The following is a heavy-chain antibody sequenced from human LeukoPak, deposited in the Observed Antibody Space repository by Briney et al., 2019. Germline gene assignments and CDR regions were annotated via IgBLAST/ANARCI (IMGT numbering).Heavy chain of an antibody. CDR1: GGTFSSYA. J-gene: IGHJ4*02. Sequence: ASVKVSCKASGGTFSSYAISWVRQAPGQGLEWMGGIIPIFGTANYAQKFQGRVTITTDESTSTAYMELSSLRSEDTAVYYCARAAWSTVPTSYGGFDYWGQGTLVTVSS. V-gene: IGHV1-69*05. CDR2: IIPIFGTA. CDR3: ARAAWSTVPTSYGGFDY. D-gene: IGHD4-17*01.